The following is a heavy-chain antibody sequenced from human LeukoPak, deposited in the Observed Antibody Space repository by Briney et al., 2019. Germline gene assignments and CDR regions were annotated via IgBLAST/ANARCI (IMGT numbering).Heavy chain of an antibody. CDR2: IRYDGNNK. J-gene: IGHJ4*02. CDR3: AKEGALRDFDY. Sequence: GGSLRLSCAASGFTFSSYSMNWVRQAPGKGLEWVAVIRYDGNNKYCADSVKGRFTISRDNSKNTLYLQMNSLRAEDTAVYYCAKEGALRDFDYWGQGALVTVPS. CDR1: GFTFSSYS. V-gene: IGHV3-30*02. D-gene: IGHD3-16*01.